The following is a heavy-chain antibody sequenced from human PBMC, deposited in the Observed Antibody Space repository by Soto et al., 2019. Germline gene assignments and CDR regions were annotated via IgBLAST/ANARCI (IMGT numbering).Heavy chain of an antibody. CDR1: GGSFSGYY. D-gene: IGHD6-19*01. CDR3: ARRSSSGWPYNWFDP. Sequence: ETLSLTGAVYGGSFSGYYWSWMRQPPGKGLEWIGEINHSGSTNYNPSLKSRVTISVDTSKNQFSLKLSSVTAADTAVYYCARRSSSGWPYNWFDPWGQGTLVTVSS. CDR2: INHSGST. V-gene: IGHV4-34*01. J-gene: IGHJ5*02.